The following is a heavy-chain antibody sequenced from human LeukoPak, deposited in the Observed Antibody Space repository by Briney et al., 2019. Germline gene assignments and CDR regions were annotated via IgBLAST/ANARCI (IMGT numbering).Heavy chain of an antibody. CDR3: ARGRYDSSGYYYFYYYYGMDV. V-gene: IGHV1-8*02. CDR1: GYTFTGYY. D-gene: IGHD3-22*01. J-gene: IGHJ6*02. Sequence: ASVKVSCKASGYTFTGYYMHWVRQATGQGLEWMGWMNPNSGNTGYAQKFQGRVTMTRNTSISTAYMELSSLRSEDTAVYYCARGRYDSSGYYYFYYYYGMDVWGQGTTVTVSS. CDR2: MNPNSGNT.